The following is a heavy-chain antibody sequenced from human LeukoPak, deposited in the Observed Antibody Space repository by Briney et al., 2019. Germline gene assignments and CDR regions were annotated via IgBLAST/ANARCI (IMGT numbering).Heavy chain of an antibody. CDR1: GDSISTYY. CDR2: IYYSGSP. V-gene: IGHV4-59*08. D-gene: IGHD6-19*01. Sequence: SETLSLTCTVSGDSISTYYWSWIRQPPGKRLEWIGYIYYSGSPNYNPSLKSRVTISIDASKNQFFLNLTSVTAADTAVYYCARAFRIAVAGTYYYYYMDVWGKGTTVTISS. J-gene: IGHJ6*03. CDR3: ARAFRIAVAGTYYYYYMDV.